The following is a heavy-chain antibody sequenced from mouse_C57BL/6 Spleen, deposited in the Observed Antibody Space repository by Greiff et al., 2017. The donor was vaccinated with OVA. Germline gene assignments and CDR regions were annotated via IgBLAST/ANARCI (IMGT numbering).Heavy chain of an antibody. CDR3: ARYDYGYFDV. Sequence: VQLQQSGAELVKPGASVKLSCKASGYTFTSYWMHWVKQRPGQGLEWIGMIHPNSGSTNYNEKYKSKATLTVDKSSSTAYMQLSSLTSEDSAVYYCARYDYGYFDVWGTGTTVTVSS. D-gene: IGHD2-3*01. V-gene: IGHV1-64*01. J-gene: IGHJ1*03. CDR2: IHPNSGST. CDR1: GYTFTSYW.